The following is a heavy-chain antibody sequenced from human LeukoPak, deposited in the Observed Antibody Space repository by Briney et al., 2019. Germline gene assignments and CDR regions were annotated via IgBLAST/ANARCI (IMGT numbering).Heavy chain of an antibody. V-gene: IGHV3-23*01. Sequence: GGSLRLSCAASGFTFSNYALSWVRQAPGKGLEWVSSVNDNGRDTYYADSVRGRFTISRDNSRNTLFLQMNSLKAEDTAIYFCARDPYRPWNYLIDFWGQGTLVTVSS. D-gene: IGHD1-7*01. CDR2: VNDNGRDT. J-gene: IGHJ4*02. CDR3: ARDPYRPWNYLIDF. CDR1: GFTFSNYA.